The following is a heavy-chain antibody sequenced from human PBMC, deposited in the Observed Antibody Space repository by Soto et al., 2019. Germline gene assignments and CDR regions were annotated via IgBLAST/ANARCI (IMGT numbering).Heavy chain of an antibody. CDR3: ARRYGGNFDY. CDR1: GGSIXXXX. CDR2: IYYSGST. V-gene: IGHV4-59*01. J-gene: IGHJ4*02. Sequence: QVQLQESGPGLVKPSETLSLTCTVSGGSIXXXXXXXXRQPPGKGLEWIGYIYYSGSTNYNPSLKSRVTISXXTSKNQXSXXXXXVTAADTAVYYCARRYGGNFDYWGQGTLVTVSS. D-gene: IGHD1-26*01.